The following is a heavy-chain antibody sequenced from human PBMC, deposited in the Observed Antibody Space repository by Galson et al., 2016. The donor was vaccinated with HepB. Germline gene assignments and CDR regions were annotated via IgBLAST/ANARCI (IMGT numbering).Heavy chain of an antibody. D-gene: IGHD3-10*01. V-gene: IGHV3-33*01. CDR1: GFIFSSYG. J-gene: IGHJ6*02. CDR3: ARAQGVRFPMDV. CDR2: IWFDGSDQ. Sequence: SLRLSCAASGFIFSSYGMHWVRQAPGEGLEWVAVIWFDGSDQYYVESVKGRFTISRDNSKNTLYLQMNSLRAEDTAVYYCARAQGVRFPMDVWGQGTTVTVSS.